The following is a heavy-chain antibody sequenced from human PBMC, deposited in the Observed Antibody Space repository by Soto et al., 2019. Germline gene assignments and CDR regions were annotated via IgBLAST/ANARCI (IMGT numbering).Heavy chain of an antibody. V-gene: IGHV3-23*01. CDR3: AKVPASTVMGGVGESLMDV. CDR2: ISGSGGST. CDR1: GFTFSSYA. J-gene: IGHJ6*02. Sequence: PGGSLRLSCVASGFTFSSYAMSWVRQAPGKGLEWVSAISGSGGSTYYADSVKGRFTISRDNSKNTLYLQMNSLRAEDTAVYYCAKVPASTVMGGVGESLMDVWGQGTTVTVSS. D-gene: IGHD1-26*01.